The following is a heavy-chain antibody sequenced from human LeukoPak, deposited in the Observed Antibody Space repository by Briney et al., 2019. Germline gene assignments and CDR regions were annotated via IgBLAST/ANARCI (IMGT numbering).Heavy chain of an antibody. CDR2: ISYDGSNK. V-gene: IGHV3-30*18. Sequence: PGRSLRLSCAASGFTFSSYGMHWVRQAPGKGLEWVAVISYDGSNKYYADSVKGRFTISRDNSKNTLYLQMNSLRAEDTPVYYCAKRSGYSSGWYDYWGQGTLVTVSS. J-gene: IGHJ4*02. CDR1: GFTFSSYG. D-gene: IGHD6-19*01. CDR3: AKRSGYSSGWYDY.